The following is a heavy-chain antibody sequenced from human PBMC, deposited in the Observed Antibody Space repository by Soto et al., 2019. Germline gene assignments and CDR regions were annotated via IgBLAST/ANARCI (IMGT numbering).Heavy chain of an antibody. D-gene: IGHD5-18*01. CDR1: GGTIGHYY. CDR3: AGGDTAMITRYAFDI. Sequence: PLETLSLTCSVSGGTIGHYYWSWIRQPPGKGLQWIGYIYYSGSTNYNPSLKSRPTISLDTSQNQFSLKLSSVTAADTAVYYCAGGDTAMITRYAFDIWGQGTMVTVSS. J-gene: IGHJ3*02. V-gene: IGHV4-59*12. CDR2: IYYSGST.